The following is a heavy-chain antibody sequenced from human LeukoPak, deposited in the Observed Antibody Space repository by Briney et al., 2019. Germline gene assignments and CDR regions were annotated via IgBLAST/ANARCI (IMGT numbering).Heavy chain of an antibody. CDR2: ISSSSSYI. Sequence: GGSLRLSCAASGFTFSHYSMNWVRQAPGKGLEWVSSISSSSSYIYYADSVKGRFTISRDNAKNSLYLQMNSLRAEDTAVYYCVRASWQQLVLWGVGYYFDYWGQGTLVTVSS. J-gene: IGHJ4*02. V-gene: IGHV3-21*01. CDR1: GFTFSHYS. CDR3: VRASWQQLVLWGVGYYFDY. D-gene: IGHD6-13*01.